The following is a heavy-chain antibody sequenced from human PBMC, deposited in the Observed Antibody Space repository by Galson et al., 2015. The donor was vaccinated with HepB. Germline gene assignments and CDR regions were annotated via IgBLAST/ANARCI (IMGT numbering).Heavy chain of an antibody. Sequence: SVKVSCKASGYTFTSLDINWVRQATGQGLEWMGWMDPNSGDTGFAQKFQGRVTMTRSTAISTAYMELSSLRSEDTAVYYCARVGSKGYYYMDVWGKGTTVTVSS. CDR1: GYTFTSLD. CDR2: MDPNSGDT. CDR3: ARVGSKGYYYMDV. J-gene: IGHJ6*03. V-gene: IGHV1-8*01. D-gene: IGHD2-2*01.